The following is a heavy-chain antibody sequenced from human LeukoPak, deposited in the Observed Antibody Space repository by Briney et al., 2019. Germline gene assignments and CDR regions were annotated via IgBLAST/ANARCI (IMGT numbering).Heavy chain of an antibody. D-gene: IGHD1-14*01. CDR1: GFTFSNYW. Sequence: GGSLRLSCAASGFTFSNYWMSWVRQAPGKGLEWVANIKQDGTEKYYVDSVKDRFTISRDNAKNSLYLQMNSLRADDTALYYCARHNPLWGYWGQGTLVTVSS. CDR3: ARHNPLWGY. V-gene: IGHV3-7*04. J-gene: IGHJ4*02. CDR2: IKQDGTEK.